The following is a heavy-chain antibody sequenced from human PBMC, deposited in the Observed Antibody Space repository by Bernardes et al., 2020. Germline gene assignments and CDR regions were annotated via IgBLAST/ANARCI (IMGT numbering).Heavy chain of an antibody. D-gene: IGHD4-17*01. CDR3: ARVGRTPADYGDYFENWFDP. CDR1: GGTFSSYA. V-gene: IGHV1-69*13. Sequence: SVKVSCKASGGTFSSYAISWVRQAPGQGLEWMGGIIPIFGKATYAQKFQGRVTITADESTSTAYMELSSLRSEDTAVYYCARVGRTPADYGDYFENWFDPWGQGNLVTVSS. J-gene: IGHJ5*02. CDR2: IIPIFGKA.